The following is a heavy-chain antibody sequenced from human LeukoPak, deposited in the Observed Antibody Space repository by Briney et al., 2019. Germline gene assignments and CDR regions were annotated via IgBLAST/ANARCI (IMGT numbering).Heavy chain of an antibody. V-gene: IGHV4-39*07. CDR1: GGSISSSPYY. D-gene: IGHD5-18*01. CDR3: AKGAGGFSYYNWFDP. J-gene: IGHJ5*02. CDR2: IYYSGTT. Sequence: SETPSLTCTVSGGSISSSPYYWGWIRQPPGKGLEWIGSIYYSGTTHYNPSLESRGTISVDTSKNQFSLKLASVTAADTAIYYCAKGAGGFSYYNWFDPWGQGTLVTVSS.